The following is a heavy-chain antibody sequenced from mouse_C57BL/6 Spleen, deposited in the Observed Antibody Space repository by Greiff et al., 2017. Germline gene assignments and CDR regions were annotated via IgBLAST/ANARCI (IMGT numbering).Heavy chain of an antibody. V-gene: IGHV1-54*01. D-gene: IGHD2-1*01. Sequence: QVQLQQSGAELVRPGTSVKVSCKASGYAFTNYLIEWVKQRPGQGLDRIGVINPGSGGTIYNEKFKGKATLTADKSSSTAYMQLSSLTSEDSAVYFGARDGNYGGGAMDGGGQGPSVTV. CDR2: INPGSGGT. CDR3: ARDGNYGGGAMDG. J-gene: IGHJ4*01. CDR1: GYAFTNYL.